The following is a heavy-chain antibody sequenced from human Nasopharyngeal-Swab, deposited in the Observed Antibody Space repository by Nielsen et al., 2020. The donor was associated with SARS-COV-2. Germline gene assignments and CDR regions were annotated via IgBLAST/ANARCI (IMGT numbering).Heavy chain of an antibody. V-gene: IGHV3-30*02. Sequence: GESLKISCAASGFTFSSYGMHWVRQAPGKGLEWVAFIRYDGSNKYYADSVKGRFTISRDNSKNTLYLQMNNLRAEDTAVYYCAKDGDRDGYGDFCLDYWGQGTLVTVSS. CDR1: GFTFSSYG. CDR2: IRYDGSNK. D-gene: IGHD4-17*01. J-gene: IGHJ4*02. CDR3: AKDGDRDGYGDFCLDY.